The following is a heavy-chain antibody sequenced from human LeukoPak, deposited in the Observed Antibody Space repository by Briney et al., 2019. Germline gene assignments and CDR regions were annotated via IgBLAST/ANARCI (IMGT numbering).Heavy chain of an antibody. CDR1: GYTFTSYA. J-gene: IGHJ4*02. V-gene: IGHV7-4-1*02. Sequence: GASVKVFCKASGYTFTSYAMNWVRQAPGQGLEWMGWINTNTGNPTYAQGFTGRFVFSLDTSVSTAYLQISSLKAEDTAVYYCARAPPSPYYYDSSGYYYGPPDYWGQGTLVTVSS. D-gene: IGHD3-22*01. CDR2: INTNTGNP. CDR3: ARAPPSPYYYDSSGYYYGPPDY.